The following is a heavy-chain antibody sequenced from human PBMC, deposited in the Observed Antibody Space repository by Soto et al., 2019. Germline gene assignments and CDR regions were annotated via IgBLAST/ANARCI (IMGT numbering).Heavy chain of an antibody. CDR2: IKSKTDGGTT. D-gene: IGHD2-2*01. V-gene: IGHV3-15*01. CDR3: TTAGQYQLLLSGGIAAGIIDY. CDR1: GFTFSNAW. Sequence: GGSLRLSCAASGFTFSNAWMSWVRQAQGQGREWVGRIKSKTDGGTTGYAAPVTGRFTISRDDSKTTLYLQMNSLKAEATAGYYCTTAGQYQLLLSGGIAAGIIDYWGQGTLAPVSS. J-gene: IGHJ4*02.